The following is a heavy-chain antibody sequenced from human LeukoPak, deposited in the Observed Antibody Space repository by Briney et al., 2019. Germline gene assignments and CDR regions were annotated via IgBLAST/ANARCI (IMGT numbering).Heavy chain of an antibody. D-gene: IGHD6-13*01. CDR3: AREGGTSSSWSGGYYYYGMDV. Sequence: GGSLRLSCAASGFTFSSYAMSWVRQATGKGLEWVSAIGTAGDTYYPGSVKGRFTISRENAKNSLYLQMNSLRAGDTAVYYCAREGGTSSSWSGGYYYYGMDVWGQGTTVTVSS. CDR1: GFTFSSYA. CDR2: IGTAGDT. V-gene: IGHV3-13*01. J-gene: IGHJ6*02.